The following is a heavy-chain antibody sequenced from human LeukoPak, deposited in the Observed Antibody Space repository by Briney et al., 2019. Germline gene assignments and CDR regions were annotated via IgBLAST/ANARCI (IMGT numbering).Heavy chain of an antibody. Sequence: GSLRLSCAASGFTFSSYWMSWVRQAPGKGLEWVANIKQDGSEKYYVDSVKGRFTISRDNAKNSLYLQMNSLRAEDTAVYYCARPNPGNYYYCMDVWGKGTTVTVSS. CDR3: ARPNPGNYYYCMDV. J-gene: IGHJ6*03. CDR1: GFTFSSYW. D-gene: IGHD1-14*01. V-gene: IGHV3-7*01. CDR2: IKQDGSEK.